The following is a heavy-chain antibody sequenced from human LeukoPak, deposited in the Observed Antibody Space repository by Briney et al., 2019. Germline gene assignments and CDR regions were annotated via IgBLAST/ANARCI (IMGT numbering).Heavy chain of an antibody. V-gene: IGHV3-21*01. CDR2: ISSSSSYI. J-gene: IGHJ4*02. CDR3: ARGGTTGTTPGDYFDY. CDR1: GFTFSSYS. Sequence: GGSLRLSCAASGFTFSSYSMNWVRQAPVKGLEWVSSISSSSSYIYYADSVKGRFTISRDNAKNSLYLQMNSLRAEDTAVYYCARGGTTGTTPGDYFDYWGQGTLVTVSS. D-gene: IGHD1-1*01.